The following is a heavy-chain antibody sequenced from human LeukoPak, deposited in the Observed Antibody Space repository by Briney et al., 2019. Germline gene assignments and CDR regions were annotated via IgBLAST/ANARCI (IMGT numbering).Heavy chain of an antibody. Sequence: SETLSLTCAVYGGSFSGYYWSWIRQPPGKGLEWIGEINHSGSTNYNPSLKSRVTISADTSKNQFSLKLSSVTAADTAVYYCARGVGADAFDIWGQGTMVTVSS. CDR2: INHSGST. V-gene: IGHV4-34*01. J-gene: IGHJ3*02. CDR1: GGSFSGYY. CDR3: ARGVGADAFDI. D-gene: IGHD1-26*01.